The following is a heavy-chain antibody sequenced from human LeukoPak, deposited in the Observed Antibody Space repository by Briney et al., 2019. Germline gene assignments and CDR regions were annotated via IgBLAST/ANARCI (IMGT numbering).Heavy chain of an antibody. J-gene: IGHJ4*02. CDR3: AKRGIVIRGVLIIGFHKEAYYFDY. V-gene: IGHV3-23*01. CDR2: ISESGGST. CDR1: GITLSNYA. D-gene: IGHD3-10*01. Sequence: AGSLRLSCVVSGITLSNYAMSWVRQAPGKGLEWVSGISESGGSTKYADSVKGRFTISRDNSLNTVYLQMNSLRAEDTAVYFCAKRGIVIRGVLIIGFHKEAYYFDYWGQGILVTVSS.